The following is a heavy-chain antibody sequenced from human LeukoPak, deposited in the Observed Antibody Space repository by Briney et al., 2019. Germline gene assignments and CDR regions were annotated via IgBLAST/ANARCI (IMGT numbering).Heavy chain of an antibody. J-gene: IGHJ6*02. CDR1: GFTFRTYW. CDR2: INEDGSIT. Sequence: GGSLRLSCAVSGFTFRTYWMHWVRQVPGEGLVWVSRINEDGSITNYADSVKGRFSISRDNAKNTLYLQKNSLRAEDTAVYYCARLYYYDSSGYSTYYYYGMDVWGQGTTVTVSS. CDR3: ARLYYYDSSGYSTYYYYGMDV. D-gene: IGHD3-22*01. V-gene: IGHV3-74*01.